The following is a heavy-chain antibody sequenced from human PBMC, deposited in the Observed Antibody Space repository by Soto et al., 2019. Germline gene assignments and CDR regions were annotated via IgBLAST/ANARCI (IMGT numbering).Heavy chain of an antibody. J-gene: IGHJ4*01. D-gene: IGHD3-22*01. CDR1: GYTLYSYG. CDR3: ARSDYYDSSGLGVFDY. Sequence: ESSVKVSWKAPGYTLYSYGICWVRQGPGKALEWMGWISAYNGHTNYAQKLQGRVTMTTDTSTSPAYMELRSLRFDDTAVYYCARSDYYDSSGLGVFDYWG. V-gene: IGHV1-18*01. CDR2: ISAYNGHT.